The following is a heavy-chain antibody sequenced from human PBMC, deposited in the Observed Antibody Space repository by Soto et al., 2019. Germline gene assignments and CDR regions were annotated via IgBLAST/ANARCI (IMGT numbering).Heavy chain of an antibody. CDR1: GGSISSSSYY. Sequence: SETLSLTCTVSGGSISSSSYYWGWIRQPPGKGLEWIGSIYYSGSTYYNPSLKSRVTISVDTSKNQVSLKLSSVTAADTAVYYCARLPVPPGIFRSTRYYYYYMDVWGKGTTVTVSS. CDR3: ARLPVPPGIFRSTRYYYYYMDV. CDR2: IYYSGST. J-gene: IGHJ6*03. V-gene: IGHV4-39*01.